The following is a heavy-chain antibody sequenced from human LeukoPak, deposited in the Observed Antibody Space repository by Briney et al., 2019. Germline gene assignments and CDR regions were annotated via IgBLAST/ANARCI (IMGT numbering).Heavy chain of an antibody. D-gene: IGHD2-2*01. V-gene: IGHV3-30*18. CDR1: GFTLSSYG. CDR3: AKDIVVVPAAPDAFDI. Sequence: GGSLRLSCAASGFTLSSYGMHWVRQAPGKGLEWVAVISYDGSNKYHADSVKGRFTISRDNSKNTLYLQMNSLRAEDTAVYYCAKDIVVVPAAPDAFDIWGQGTMVTVSS. J-gene: IGHJ3*02. CDR2: ISYDGSNK.